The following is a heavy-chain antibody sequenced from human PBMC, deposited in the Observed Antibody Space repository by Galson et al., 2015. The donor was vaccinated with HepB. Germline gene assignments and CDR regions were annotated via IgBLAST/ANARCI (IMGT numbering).Heavy chain of an antibody. J-gene: IGHJ4*02. CDR3: ANLHLGAYFDY. V-gene: IGHV3-23*01. CDR1: GFTFSSYA. Sequence: SLRLSCAAFGFTFSSYAMSWVRQAPGKGLEWVSAISGSGGSTYYADSVKGRFTISRDNSKNTLYLQMDSLRAEDTAVYYCANLHLGAYFDYWGQGTLVTVSS. D-gene: IGHD4-11*01. CDR2: ISGSGGST.